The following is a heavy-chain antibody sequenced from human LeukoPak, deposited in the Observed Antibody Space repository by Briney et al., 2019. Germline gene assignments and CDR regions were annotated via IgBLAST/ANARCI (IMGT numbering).Heavy chain of an antibody. J-gene: IGHJ4*02. CDR3: ARLTFLGVVTGGYFDY. CDR1: GASISSGSNY. V-gene: IGHV4-39*07. Sequence: SETLSLTCSVSGASISSGSNYWGWIRQPPGKTLEWIVSIYSSGSTYYNPSLKSRVIIIIDTPKNHFSLTLSSVTAADTAVYYCARLTFLGVVTGGYFDYWGQGTLVTVSS. CDR2: IYSSGST. D-gene: IGHD2-21*02.